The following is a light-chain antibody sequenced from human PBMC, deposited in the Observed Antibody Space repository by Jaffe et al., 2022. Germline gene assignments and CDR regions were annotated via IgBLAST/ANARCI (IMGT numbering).Light chain of an antibody. CDR3: SSYTRSNTNV. J-gene: IGLJ1*01. CDR2: EVN. V-gene: IGLV2-14*01. Sequence: QSALTQPASVSGSPGQSITISCTGTSSDVGAYNYVSWYQQNPGTAPKLMIYEVNYRPSGVSNRFSGSKSGNTASLTISGLQAEDEAYYYCSSYTRSNTNVFGTGTKVTVL. CDR1: SSDVGAYNY.